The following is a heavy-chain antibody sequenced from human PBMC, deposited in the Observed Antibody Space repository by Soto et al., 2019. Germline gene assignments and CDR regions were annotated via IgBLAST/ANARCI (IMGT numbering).Heavy chain of an antibody. V-gene: IGHV6-1*01. CDR2: TYYRSKWYN. CDR3: ARDLMVDCSGGSCYSWGYYYYGMDV. J-gene: IGHJ6*02. CDR1: GDSVSSNSAA. Sequence: SQTLSLTCAISGDSVSSNSAAWNWIRQSPSRGLEWLGRTYYRSKWYNDYAVSVKSRITINPDTSKNQFSLQLNSVTPEDTAVYYCARDLMVDCSGGSCYSWGYYYYGMDVCGQGTTVTVSS. D-gene: IGHD2-15*01.